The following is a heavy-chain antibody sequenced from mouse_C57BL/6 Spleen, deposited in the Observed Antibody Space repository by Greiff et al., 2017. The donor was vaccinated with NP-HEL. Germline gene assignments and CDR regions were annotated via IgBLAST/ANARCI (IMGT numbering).Heavy chain of an antibody. J-gene: IGHJ3*01. Sequence: EVQVVESGGDLVKPGGSLKLSCAASGFTFSSYGMSWVRQTPDKRLEWVATISSGGSYTYYPDSVKGRFTISRDNAKNTLYLQMSSLKSEDTAMYYCARHRTAQATAWFAYWGQGTLVTVSA. CDR1: GFTFSSYG. CDR2: ISSGGSYT. D-gene: IGHD3-2*02. CDR3: ARHRTAQATAWFAY. V-gene: IGHV5-6*01.